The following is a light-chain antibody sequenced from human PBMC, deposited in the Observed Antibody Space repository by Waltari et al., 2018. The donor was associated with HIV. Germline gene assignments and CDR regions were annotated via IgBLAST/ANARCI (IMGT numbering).Light chain of an antibody. J-gene: IGLJ3*02. CDR2: KDT. CDR3: QSADSNASLWV. V-gene: IGLV3-25*03. CDR1: ALPKQY. Sequence: SYELTQPPSVSVSPGQTARITCSGDALPKQYAYWYQQRPGQAPVLVIYKDTERPSGIPERFSGSSSGTTATLTIIGVQAQDEADYHCQSADSNASLWVFGGGTKPTVL.